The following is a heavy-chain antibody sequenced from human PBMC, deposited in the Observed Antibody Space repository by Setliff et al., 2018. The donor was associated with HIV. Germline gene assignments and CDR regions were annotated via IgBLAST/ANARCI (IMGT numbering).Heavy chain of an antibody. V-gene: IGHV4-34*01. CDR2: INHSGNM. J-gene: IGHJ5*02. CDR3: AVQVSKSYTFGGFDP. D-gene: IGHD3-10*01. Sequence: SETLSLTCAVYGGSFSGYYWSWIRQPPGKGLEWIGEINHSGNMIYNPSLKSRVTMSADTSRNQLPLKLSSVTAADTAVYYCAVQVSKSYTFGGFDPWGQGTLVTVSS. CDR1: GGSFSGYY.